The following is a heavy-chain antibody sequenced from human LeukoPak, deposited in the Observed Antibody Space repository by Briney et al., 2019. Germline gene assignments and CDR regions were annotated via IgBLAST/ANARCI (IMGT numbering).Heavy chain of an antibody. CDR2: IYYSGST. J-gene: IGHJ4*02. V-gene: IGHV4-30-4*01. CDR1: GGSISSGDYY. CDR3: ARDEGAAAGTALRY. Sequence: SETLSLTCTVSGGSISSGDYYWSWIRQPPGKGLEWIGYIYYSGSTYYNPSLKSRVTISVDTSKNQVSLKLSSVTAADTAVYYCARDEGAAAGTALRYWGQGTLVTVSS. D-gene: IGHD6-13*01.